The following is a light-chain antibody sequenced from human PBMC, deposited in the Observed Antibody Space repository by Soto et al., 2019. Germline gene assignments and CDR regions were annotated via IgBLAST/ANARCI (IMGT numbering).Light chain of an antibody. CDR1: SSNIGAGYD. Sequence: QSVLTQPPSVSGAPGQRVTISCTGSSSNIGAGYDVHWYQQLPGTAPKLLIYGNSNRPSGAPDRFSGSKSGTSASLAITGLQAEDEADYYCQSYDSSLSGSYVVFGGGTKLTVL. CDR2: GNS. J-gene: IGLJ2*01. CDR3: QSYDSSLSGSYVV. V-gene: IGLV1-40*01.